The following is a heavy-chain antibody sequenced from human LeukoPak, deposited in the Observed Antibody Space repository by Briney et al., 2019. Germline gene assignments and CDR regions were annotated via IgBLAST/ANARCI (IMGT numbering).Heavy chain of an antibody. Sequence: ASVKVSCKASGATFSSYANSWVRQAPGQGLEWMGRIIPIFGTANYAQKFQGRVTITTDESTSTAYMELSSLRSEDTAVYYCAREPSNWEYYFDYWGQGTLVTVSS. D-gene: IGHD7-27*01. J-gene: IGHJ4*02. CDR3: AREPSNWEYYFDY. V-gene: IGHV1-69*05. CDR2: IIPIFGTA. CDR1: GATFSSYA.